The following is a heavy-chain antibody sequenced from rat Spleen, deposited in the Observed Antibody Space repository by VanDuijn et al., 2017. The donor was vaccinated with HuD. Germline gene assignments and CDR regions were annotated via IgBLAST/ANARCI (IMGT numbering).Heavy chain of an antibody. D-gene: IGHD1-9*01. CDR3: ARHTYYGYYFDY. J-gene: IGHJ2*01. V-gene: IGHV5-29*01. CDR1: GFTFSNYW. CDR2: INYDGRNI. Sequence: EVQLVESGGGLVQPGRSLKLSCVASGFTFSNYWMYWVRQAPGKGLEWVATINYDGRNIYYRDSVKGRFSISRDNARNTLYLQMDSLRSEDTATYYCARHTYYGYYFDYWGQGVMVTVSS.